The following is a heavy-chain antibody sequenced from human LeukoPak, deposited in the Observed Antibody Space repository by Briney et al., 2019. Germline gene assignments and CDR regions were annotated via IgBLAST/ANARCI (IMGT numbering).Heavy chain of an antibody. D-gene: IGHD3-16*01. CDR3: ARQIDYDYVWGSFHFDY. J-gene: IGHJ4*02. Sequence: SETLPLTCTVSGGSISRYCWNWIRQPPGKGLEWIGHISYSGSTNYNPSLKSRITISVDTSKNQFSLKLSSVTAADTAVYYCARQIDYDYVWGSFHFDYWGQGTLVTVSS. V-gene: IGHV4-59*08. CDR1: GGSISRYC. CDR2: ISYSGST.